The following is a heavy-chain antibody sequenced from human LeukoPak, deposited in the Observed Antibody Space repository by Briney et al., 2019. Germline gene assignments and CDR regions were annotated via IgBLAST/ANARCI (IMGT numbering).Heavy chain of an antibody. CDR2: TRNKANSYTT. Sequence: GGSLRLSCAASGFTFSDHYMDWVRQAPGKGLEWVGRTRNKANSYTTEYAASVNGRFTISRDDSKNSLYLQMNSLKTEDTAVYYCALVRGVAPPDAFDIWGQGTMVTVSS. D-gene: IGHD3-10*01. CDR1: GFTFSDHY. CDR3: ALVRGVAPPDAFDI. V-gene: IGHV3-72*01. J-gene: IGHJ3*02.